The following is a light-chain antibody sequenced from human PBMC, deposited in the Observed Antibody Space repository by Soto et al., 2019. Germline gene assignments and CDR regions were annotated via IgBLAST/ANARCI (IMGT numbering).Light chain of an antibody. Sequence: DIQMTQSPSTLSASVGDRVTITCRASQSISSWLAWYQQKPGKAPKLLIYDASSLESGVPSRFSGSGSGTEFTLTISSLQPDDFATYNCQQYHTYWTFGQGTNVEIK. V-gene: IGKV1-5*01. J-gene: IGKJ1*01. CDR2: DAS. CDR3: QQYHTYWT. CDR1: QSISSW.